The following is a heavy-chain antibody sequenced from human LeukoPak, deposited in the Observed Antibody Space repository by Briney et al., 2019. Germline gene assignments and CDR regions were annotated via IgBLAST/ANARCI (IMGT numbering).Heavy chain of an antibody. D-gene: IGHD5-12*01. CDR2: FDPEDGEA. V-gene: IGHV1-24*01. Sequence: GASVKVSCKVSGYTLTELSMHWVRQAPGKGLEWMGDFDPEDGEAIYAQKFQGRVTMTEDTSTDTAYMGLSSLRSEDTAVYYCATDREVDIVATIWKGPAQWGQGTLVTVSS. J-gene: IGHJ4*02. CDR1: GYTLTELS. CDR3: ATDREVDIVATIWKGPAQ.